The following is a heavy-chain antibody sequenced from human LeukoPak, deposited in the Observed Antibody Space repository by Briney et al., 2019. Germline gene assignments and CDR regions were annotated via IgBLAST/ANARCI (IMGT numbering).Heavy chain of an antibody. CDR2: IAHDETNR. J-gene: IGHJ4*02. V-gene: IGHV3-30*04. CDR3: ARDLLPGAPAYFDY. Sequence: GGSLRLSCAASGFTFGSYAMHWVRQAPGKGLECVAVIAHDETNRFYADSVKGRFTISRDNSMNTLYLRMNSLRPEDTAVYFCARDLLPGAPAYFDYWGQGTLVTVSS. D-gene: IGHD2-2*01. CDR1: GFTFGSYA.